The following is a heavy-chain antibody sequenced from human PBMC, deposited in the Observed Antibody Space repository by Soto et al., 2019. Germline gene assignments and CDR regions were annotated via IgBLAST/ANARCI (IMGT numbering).Heavy chain of an antibody. CDR3: ASRIQLGLGYYYYGMDV. V-gene: IGHV4-39*01. CDR1: GGSISSSSYY. J-gene: IGHJ6*02. D-gene: IGHD5-18*01. CDR2: IYYSGST. Sequence: PSETLSLTCTVSGGSISSSSYYWGWIRQPPGKGLEWIGSIYYSGSTYYNPSLKSRVTISVDTSKNQFSLKLSSVTAADTAVYYCASRIQLGLGYYYYGMDVWGQGTTVTVS.